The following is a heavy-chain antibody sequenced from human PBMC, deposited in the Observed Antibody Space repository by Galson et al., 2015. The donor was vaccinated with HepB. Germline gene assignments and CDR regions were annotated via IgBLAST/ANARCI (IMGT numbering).Heavy chain of an antibody. CDR1: GFTFSDYY. Sequence: SLRLSCAASGFTFSDYYMSWIRQAPGKGLEWVSYISSSGRTIYYADSVKGRFTISRDNAKNSLYLQMNSLRAEDTAVYYCAKSSRENWCFDLWGRGTLVTVSS. CDR2: ISSSGRTI. CDR3: AKSSRENWCFDL. J-gene: IGHJ2*01. V-gene: IGHV3-11*01.